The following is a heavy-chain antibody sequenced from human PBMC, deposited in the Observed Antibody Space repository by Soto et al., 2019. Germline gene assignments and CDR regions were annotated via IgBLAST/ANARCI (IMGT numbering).Heavy chain of an antibody. V-gene: IGHV3-23*01. Sequence: GGSLRLSCAASGFTFSSYAMSWVRQAPGKGLEWVSTISGSGGSTYYTDSVKGRFTISRDNSKNTLYLQMNSLRAEDTAVYYCARDSYQMDFDYWGQGTLVTVSS. CDR3: ARDSYQMDFDY. CDR1: GFTFSSYA. D-gene: IGHD5-18*01. J-gene: IGHJ4*02. CDR2: ISGSGGST.